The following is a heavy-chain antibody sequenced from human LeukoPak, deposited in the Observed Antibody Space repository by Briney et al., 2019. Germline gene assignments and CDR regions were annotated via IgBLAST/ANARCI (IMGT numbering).Heavy chain of an antibody. V-gene: IGHV1-2*02. J-gene: IGHJ4*02. CDR1: GYTFTGYY. CDR3: ARDGGDHSSGWFYFDY. CDR2: INPNSGGT. D-gene: IGHD6-19*01. Sequence: ASVKVSCKASGYTFTGYYMHCVRQAPGQGLEWMGWINPNSGGTNYAQKFQGRVTMTRDTSISTAYMELSRLRSDDTAVYYCARDGGDHSSGWFYFDYWGQGTLVTVSS.